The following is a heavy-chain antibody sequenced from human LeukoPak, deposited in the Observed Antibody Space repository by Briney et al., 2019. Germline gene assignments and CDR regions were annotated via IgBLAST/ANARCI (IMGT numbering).Heavy chain of an antibody. CDR2: IYTSGST. CDR1: GGSISSSSYY. CDR3: ASASRNIDY. J-gene: IGHJ4*02. Sequence: KPSETLSLTCTVSGGSISSSSYYWSWIRQPAGKGLEWIGRIYTSGSTNYNPSLKSRVTISVDTSKNQFSLKLSSVTAADTAVYYCASASRNIDYWGQGTLVTVSS. V-gene: IGHV4-61*02.